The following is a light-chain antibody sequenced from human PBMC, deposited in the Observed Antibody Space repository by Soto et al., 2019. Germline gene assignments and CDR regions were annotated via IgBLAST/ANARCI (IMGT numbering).Light chain of an antibody. V-gene: IGLV2-23*02. CDR2: EVI. CDR3: CSYAGSTAL. CDR1: SSDVGNYNL. J-gene: IGLJ2*01. Sequence: QSVLTQPASVSGSPGQSITISCTGTSSDVGNYNLVSWYQQVPGKAPKLIIYEVIQRPSGVSNRFSGSKSGNTASLTISGLQAEDECDYYCCSYAGSTALFGGGTKVTVL.